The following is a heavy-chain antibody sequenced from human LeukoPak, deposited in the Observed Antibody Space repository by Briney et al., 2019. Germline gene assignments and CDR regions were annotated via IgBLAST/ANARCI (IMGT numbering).Heavy chain of an antibody. CDR2: INHSGST. CDR3: ARGPAIFGVVIIKPLDY. V-gene: IGHV4-34*01. J-gene: IGHJ4*02. Sequence: PSETLSLTCAVYGGFFSGYYWSWIRQPPGKGLEWIGEINHSGSTNYNPSLKSRVTISVDTSKNQFSLKLSSVTAADTAVYYCARGPAIFGVVIIKPLDYWGQGTLVTVSS. CDR1: GGFFSGYY. D-gene: IGHD3-3*01.